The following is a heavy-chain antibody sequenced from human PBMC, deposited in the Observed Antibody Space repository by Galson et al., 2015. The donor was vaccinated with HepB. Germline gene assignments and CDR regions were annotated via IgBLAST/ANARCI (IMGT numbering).Heavy chain of an antibody. J-gene: IGHJ4*02. CDR2: TYYRSEWYN. CDR1: GDSVSSNSVT. V-gene: IGHV6-1*01. CDR3: ARATNRYSDY. Sequence: CAISGDSVSSNSVTWNWIRQSPSRGLEWLGRTYYRSEWYNDSALSVKSRISISPDTSKNQFSLQLNSVTPDDTAVYSCARATNRYSDYWGQGTLVTVSS. D-gene: IGHD2-2*01.